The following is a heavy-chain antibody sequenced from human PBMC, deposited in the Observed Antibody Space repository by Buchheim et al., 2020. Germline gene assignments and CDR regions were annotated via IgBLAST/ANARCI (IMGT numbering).Heavy chain of an antibody. CDR3: ARDHCSGGSCYYYYGMDV. Sequence: QVQLVQSGAEVKKPGASVKVSCKASGYTFTYYGISWVRQAPGQGLEWMGCISAYNGNTNYAQEFQGRVTMTTDTSTSTDYMELRSLKSDDTAVYYCARDHCSGGSCYYYYGMDVWGQGTT. CDR1: GYTFTYYG. D-gene: IGHD2-15*01. V-gene: IGHV1-18*04. CDR2: ISAYNGNT. J-gene: IGHJ6*02.